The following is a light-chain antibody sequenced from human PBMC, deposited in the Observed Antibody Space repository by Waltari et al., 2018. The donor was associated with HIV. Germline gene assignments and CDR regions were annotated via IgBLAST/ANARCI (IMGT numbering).Light chain of an antibody. CDR2: AAS. CDR3: QQSYSVPWT. V-gene: IGKV1-NL1*01. Sequence: DIQMTQSPSSLSASVGDRVTITCRASRGISNSLAWYQQDPGKAPKLLLYAASRLESGVPSRCSGSGSGTDYTLTISSLQPEDFATYYCQQSYSVPWTFGQGTKVEIK. J-gene: IGKJ1*01. CDR1: RGISNS.